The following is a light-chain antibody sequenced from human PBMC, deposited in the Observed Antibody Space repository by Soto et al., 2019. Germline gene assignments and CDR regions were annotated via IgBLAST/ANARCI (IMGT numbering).Light chain of an antibody. CDR3: CSYAGSSYV. V-gene: IGLV2-11*01. Sequence: QSALTQPRSVSGSPGQSVTISCTGTSSDVGGYNYVSWYQQHPVKAPKLMIYDVSKRPSGVPDRFSGSKSGNTASLTISGLQSEDEADYSCCSYAGSSYVFGTGTKVTV. CDR1: SSDVGGYNY. CDR2: DVS. J-gene: IGLJ1*01.